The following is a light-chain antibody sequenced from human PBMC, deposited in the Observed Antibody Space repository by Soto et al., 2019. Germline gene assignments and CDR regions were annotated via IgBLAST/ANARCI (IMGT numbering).Light chain of an antibody. CDR1: ETTANY. V-gene: IGKV1-39*01. Sequence: DIQMTQSPSSLSASVGDRVTITCRASETTANYLNWYQHKPGKAPKLLIHSASSLQSRVPSRFSGRGSGTDFTLTINSLQPEDFATYSCQQTYISPPTFGGGTKVEIK. CDR2: SAS. CDR3: QQTYISPPT. J-gene: IGKJ4*01.